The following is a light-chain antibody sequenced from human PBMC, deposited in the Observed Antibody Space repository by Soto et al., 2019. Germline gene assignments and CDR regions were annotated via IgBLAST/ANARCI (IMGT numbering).Light chain of an antibody. CDR2: VAS. CDR3: QQRSNWPLT. CDR1: QSVSSY. J-gene: IGKJ4*01. V-gene: IGKV3-11*01. Sequence: EIVLTQSPATLSLSPGERATLSCRASQSVSSYLAWYQQKPGPAPRLLIYVASNRATGIPARFSGSGSGTDFTLTISSLEPEDFAVYYCQQRSNWPLTFGGGTQVEIK.